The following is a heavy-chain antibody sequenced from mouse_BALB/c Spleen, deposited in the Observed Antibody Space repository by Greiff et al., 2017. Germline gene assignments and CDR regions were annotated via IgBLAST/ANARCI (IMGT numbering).Heavy chain of an antibody. D-gene: IGHD3-2*01. Sequence: LMESGPELVKPGASVKMSCKASGYTFTDYVISWVKQRTGQGLEWIGEIYPGSGSTYYNEKFKGKATLTADKSSNTAYMQLSSLTSEDSAVYYCARGGRQLGLRGYAMDYWGQGTSVTVSS. CDR2: IYPGSGST. V-gene: IGHV1-77*01. J-gene: IGHJ4*01. CDR3: ARGGRQLGLRGYAMDY. CDR1: GYTFTDYV.